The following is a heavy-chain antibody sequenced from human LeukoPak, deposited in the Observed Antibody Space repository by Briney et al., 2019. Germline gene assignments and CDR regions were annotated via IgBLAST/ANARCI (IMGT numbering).Heavy chain of an antibody. V-gene: IGHV1-69*05. CDR1: VGTFSSYA. CDR3: ARDARPLDYDSSAYLNWFDP. J-gene: IGHJ5*02. Sequence: SQKISSKASVGTFSSYAISWVRQAPGQGLEWMGGIIPIFGTANYAQKFQGRVTITTEESTSTACMELSSLRSEATAVFYCARDARPLDYDSSAYLNWFDPWGQGRLVTVSS. CDR2: IIPIFGTA. D-gene: IGHD3-22*01.